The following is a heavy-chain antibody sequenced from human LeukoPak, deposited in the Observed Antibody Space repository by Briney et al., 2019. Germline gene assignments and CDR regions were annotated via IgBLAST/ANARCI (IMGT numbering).Heavy chain of an antibody. V-gene: IGHV4-31*03. CDR3: ARGSYCSSTSCYEHPWHDAFDI. D-gene: IGHD2-2*01. J-gene: IGHJ3*02. Sequence: PSDTLSLTCTVSGGSISSGGYYWSWIRQHPGKGLDWIGYIYYSGSTYYNPSLKSRVTISVDTSKNQFSLKLSSVTAADTAVYYCARGSYCSSTSCYEHPWHDAFDIWGQGTMVTVSS. CDR1: GGSISSGGYY. CDR2: IYYSGST.